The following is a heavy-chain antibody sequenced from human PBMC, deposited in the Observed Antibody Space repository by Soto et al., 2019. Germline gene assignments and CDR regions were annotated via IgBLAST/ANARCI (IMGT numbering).Heavy chain of an antibody. V-gene: IGHV1-8*01. CDR2: MDPNRGHS. D-gene: IGHD3-22*01. J-gene: IGHJ6*02. CDR1: GYNISSYD. Sequence: GASVKVSCKASGYNISSYDIIWVRQAAGQGLEWMGWMDPNRGHSDSVQNFRGRVTMTTNISASTAYMELSGLRSDDTDVYYCARASQMVINPYYYPMDVWGQGTTVTVSS. CDR3: ARASQMVINPYYYPMDV.